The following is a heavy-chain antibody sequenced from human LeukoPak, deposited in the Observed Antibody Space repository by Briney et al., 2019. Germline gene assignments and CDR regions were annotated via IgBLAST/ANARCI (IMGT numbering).Heavy chain of an antibody. Sequence: ASVKVSCKASGYTFTGYYMHWVRQATGQGLEWMGWMNPNSGNTGYAQKFQGRVTMTRNTSISTAYMELSSLRSEDTAVYYCARSSYYYGSGSHTRFGYWGQGTLVTVSS. V-gene: IGHV1-8*02. CDR2: MNPNSGNT. CDR3: ARSSYYYGSGSHTRFGY. J-gene: IGHJ4*02. D-gene: IGHD3-10*01. CDR1: GYTFTGYY.